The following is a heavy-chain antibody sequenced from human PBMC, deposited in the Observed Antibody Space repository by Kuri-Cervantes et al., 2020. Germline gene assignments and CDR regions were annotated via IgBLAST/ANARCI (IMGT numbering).Heavy chain of an antibody. V-gene: IGHV3-30*18. J-gene: IGHJ4*02. Sequence: LSLTCAASGFTFSSYGMHWVRQAPGKGLEWVAVISYDGSNKYYADSVKGRFTISRDNSKNTLYLQMNSLRAEDTAVYYCAKDPLNPYWGQGTLVTVSS. CDR2: ISYDGSNK. CDR1: GFTFSSYG. CDR3: AKDPLNPY. D-gene: IGHD1-14*01.